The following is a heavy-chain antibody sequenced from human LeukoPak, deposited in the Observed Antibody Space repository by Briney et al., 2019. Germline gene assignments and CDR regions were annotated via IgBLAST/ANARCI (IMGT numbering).Heavy chain of an antibody. D-gene: IGHD6-19*01. Sequence: GGSLRLSCAASGFTFSSYAMSWVRQAPGKGLEWVSAISGSGGSTYYADSVKGRFTISRDNSKNTLYLQMNGLRAEDTAVYYCAKGVVRSGWSFYWGQGTLVTASS. J-gene: IGHJ4*02. CDR1: GFTFSSYA. V-gene: IGHV3-23*01. CDR2: ISGSGGST. CDR3: AKGVVRSGWSFY.